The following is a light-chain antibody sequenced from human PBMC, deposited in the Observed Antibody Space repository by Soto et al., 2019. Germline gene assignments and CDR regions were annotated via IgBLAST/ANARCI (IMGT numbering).Light chain of an antibody. CDR2: DAS. J-gene: IGKJ4*01. CDR1: QSISNW. CDR3: QQCDNLPLT. Sequence: DIQMTQSPSTLSVSKVDRVTINCRASQSISNWLAWYQQKPGKAPKVLISDASNLETGVPSRFSGNGSGTDFTFTISSLQPEDVATYYCQQCDNLPLTFGGGTKVDI. V-gene: IGKV1-33*01.